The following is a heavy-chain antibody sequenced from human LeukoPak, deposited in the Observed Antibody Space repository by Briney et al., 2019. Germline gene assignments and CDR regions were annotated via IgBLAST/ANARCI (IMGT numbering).Heavy chain of an antibody. CDR2: ISGSGGST. D-gene: IGHD2-2*02. Sequence: PGGSLRLSCAASGFTFTNYAMIWVRQAPGKGLEWVSAISGSGGSTYYADSVKGRFTVSRDNSKNTLFLQMNSLRAEDTAVYYCAKEVVPAAINYWGQGTLVTVSS. V-gene: IGHV3-23*01. CDR1: GFTFTNYA. CDR3: AKEVVPAAINY. J-gene: IGHJ4*02.